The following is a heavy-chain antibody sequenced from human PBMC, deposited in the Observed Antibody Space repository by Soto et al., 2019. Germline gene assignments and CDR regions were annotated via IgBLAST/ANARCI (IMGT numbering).Heavy chain of an antibody. D-gene: IGHD6-19*01. J-gene: IGHJ4*02. V-gene: IGHV4-59*01. CDR2: IYYSGST. CDR1: GGSISSYY. Sequence: QVQLQESGPGLVKPSETLSLTCTVSGGSISSYYWSWIRQPPGKGLEWIGYIYYSGSTNYNPSLKSRVTISVDTSKNQFSLKPSSVTAADTAVYYCARASPSGWALDYWGQGTLVTVSS. CDR3: ARASPSGWALDY.